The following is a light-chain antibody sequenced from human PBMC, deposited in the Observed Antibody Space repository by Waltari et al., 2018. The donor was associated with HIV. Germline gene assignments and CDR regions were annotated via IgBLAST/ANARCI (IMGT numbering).Light chain of an antibody. J-gene: IGLJ2*01. CDR1: SSDVGDYNY. CDR3: SSYATNSTVL. V-gene: IGLV2-14*03. Sequence: QSALTQPASVSGSPGQSITISCTGTSSDVGDYNYVSWYQQHPGKAPKLMIYDVTNPPSGVSNRCSGSKSGNTASLTISGLQAEDEADYYCSSYATNSTVLFGGGTKVTVL. CDR2: DVT.